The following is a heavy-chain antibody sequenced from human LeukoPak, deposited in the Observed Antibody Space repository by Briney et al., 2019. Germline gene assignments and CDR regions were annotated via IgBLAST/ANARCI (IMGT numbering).Heavy chain of an antibody. D-gene: IGHD2-2*01. CDR1: GGSISSSSYY. Sequence: SETLSLTCTVSGGSISSSSYYWGWIRQPPGKGLEWIGYIYHSGSTYYNPSLKSRVTISVDRSKNQFSLKLSSVTAADTAVYYCARGDLYQLLSRSGWFDPWGQGTLVTVSS. CDR3: ARGDLYQLLSRSGWFDP. CDR2: IYHSGST. V-gene: IGHV4-39*07. J-gene: IGHJ5*02.